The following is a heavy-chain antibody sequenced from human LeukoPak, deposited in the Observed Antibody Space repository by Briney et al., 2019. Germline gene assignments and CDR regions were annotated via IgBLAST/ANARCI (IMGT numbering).Heavy chain of an antibody. Sequence: SETLSLTCAVSGGSISGYYWSWIRQSPGRGLEWIGYVYYSGNTNYNPSLKSRLTISLDTAKNQFSLKLSSVTSADTAVYYCARGEYEDLVDNWGQGTLVTVSS. J-gene: IGHJ4*02. CDR1: GGSISGYY. CDR2: VYYSGNT. V-gene: IGHV4-59*01. D-gene: IGHD1-26*01. CDR3: ARGEYEDLVDN.